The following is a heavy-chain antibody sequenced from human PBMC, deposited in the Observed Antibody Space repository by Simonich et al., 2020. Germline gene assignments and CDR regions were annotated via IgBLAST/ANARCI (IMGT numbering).Heavy chain of an antibody. CDR3: ARATVAVAGPFDI. J-gene: IGHJ3*02. CDR2: INPNRGGT. D-gene: IGHD6-19*01. CDR1: GYTFTGMY. V-gene: IGHV1-2*02. Sequence: QVQLVQSGAEVKKPGASVKVSCKASGYTFTGMYMHWVRQAPGQGLGGRGWINPNRGGTTDAPKFQGRVTMTMDTSISTAYMELSRLRSDDTAVYYCARATVAVAGPFDIWGQGTMVTVSS.